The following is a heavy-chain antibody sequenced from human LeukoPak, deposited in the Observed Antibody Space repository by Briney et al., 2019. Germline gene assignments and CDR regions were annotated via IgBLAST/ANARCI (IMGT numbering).Heavy chain of an antibody. D-gene: IGHD5-12*01. CDR2: ISTGGDI. CDR1: GGSISTYY. J-gene: IGHJ4*02. CDR3: ARDDGYDSRFEY. Sequence: PSETLSLTCAVSGGSISTYYWTWIRQPAGKGLEWIGSISTGGDINYNPSLKSRVTMSLDVSNNQFSLNLRSVTAADTAVYHCARDDGYDSRFEYWGQGALVTVSS. V-gene: IGHV4-4*07.